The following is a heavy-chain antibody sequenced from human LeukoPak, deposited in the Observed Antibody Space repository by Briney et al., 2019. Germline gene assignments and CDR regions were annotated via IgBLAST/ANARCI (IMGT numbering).Heavy chain of an antibody. CDR3: ARGPRGLTKEHFDC. Sequence: SETLSLTCAVYGGSFSGYYWSWIRQPPGKGLEWIGEINHSGSTNYNPSLKSRVTISVDTSKNQFSPKLSSVTAADTAVYYCARGPRGLTKEHFDCWGQGTLVTVSS. V-gene: IGHV4-34*01. D-gene: IGHD3-10*01. J-gene: IGHJ4*02. CDR1: GGSFSGYY. CDR2: INHSGST.